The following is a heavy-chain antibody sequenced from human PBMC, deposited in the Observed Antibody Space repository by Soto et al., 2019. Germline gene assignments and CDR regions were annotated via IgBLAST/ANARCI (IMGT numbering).Heavy chain of an antibody. D-gene: IGHD4-17*01. Sequence: QVQLVQSGAEVKKPGSSVKVSCKASGGTFSSYTISWVRQAPGQGLEWMGRIIPILGIANYAQKFQGRVTITADKSTSTAYMELSSLRSEDTAVYYCARDSVDYGDNDSFGWGQGTLVTVSS. V-gene: IGHV1-69*08. CDR3: ARDSVDYGDNDSFG. J-gene: IGHJ4*02. CDR1: GGTFSSYT. CDR2: IIPILGIA.